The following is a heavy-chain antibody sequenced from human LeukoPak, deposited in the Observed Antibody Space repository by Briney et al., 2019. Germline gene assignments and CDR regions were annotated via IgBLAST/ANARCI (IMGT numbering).Heavy chain of an antibody. Sequence: SETLSLTCTVSGGSISSGSYYWSWIRQPAGKGPEWIGRIYTSGSTNYNPSLKSRVTISVDTSKNQFSLKLSSVTAADTAVYYCARGLRGYYDSSDYFDYWGQGTLVTVSS. V-gene: IGHV4-61*02. CDR1: GGSISSGSYY. J-gene: IGHJ4*02. D-gene: IGHD3-22*01. CDR2: IYTSGST. CDR3: ARGLRGYYDSSDYFDY.